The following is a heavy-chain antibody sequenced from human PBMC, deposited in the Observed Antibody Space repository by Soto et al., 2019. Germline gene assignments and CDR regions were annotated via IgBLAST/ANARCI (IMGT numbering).Heavy chain of an antibody. CDR2: IYSSGST. CDR1: GGSISNYY. D-gene: IGHD5-18*01. Sequence: SETLSLTCTVSGGSISNYYWSWIRQPPGKGLEWIGYIYSSGSTHYNPSLQSRVTISIDTSKNQVSLKVNSVTAADTAVYYCARDHPHSYGVYYFDYWGQGTQVTV. V-gene: IGHV4-59*01. CDR3: ARDHPHSYGVYYFDY. J-gene: IGHJ4*02.